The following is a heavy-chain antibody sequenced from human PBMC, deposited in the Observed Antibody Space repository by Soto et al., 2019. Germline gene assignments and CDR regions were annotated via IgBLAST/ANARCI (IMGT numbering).Heavy chain of an antibody. CDR3: AIHMWWPDYYDSSGYLVDY. J-gene: IGHJ4*02. V-gene: IGHV3-30*03. CDR2: ISYDGSNK. CDR1: GFTFSSYG. Sequence: GGSLRLSCAASGFTFSSYGMHWVRQAPGKGLEWVAVISYDGSNKYYADSVKGRFTISRDNSKNTLYLQMNSLRAEDTAVYYCAIHMWWPDYYDSSGYLVDYWGQGALVTVSS. D-gene: IGHD3-22*01.